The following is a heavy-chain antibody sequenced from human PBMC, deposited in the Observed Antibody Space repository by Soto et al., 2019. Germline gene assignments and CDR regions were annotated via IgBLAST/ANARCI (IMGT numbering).Heavy chain of an antibody. CDR2: ISAYNGNT. CDR1: GYTFTSYC. J-gene: IGHJ4*02. CDR3: ARDRYPHSLDSYDSSGSDY. D-gene: IGHD3-22*01. Sequence: QVQLVQSGAEVKKPGASVKVSCKASGYTFTSYCISWVRQAPGQGLEWMGWISAYNGNTNYAQKLQGRVTMTTDTSTSTAYMELRSLRSDDTAVYYCARDRYPHSLDSYDSSGSDYWGQGTLVTVSS. V-gene: IGHV1-18*04.